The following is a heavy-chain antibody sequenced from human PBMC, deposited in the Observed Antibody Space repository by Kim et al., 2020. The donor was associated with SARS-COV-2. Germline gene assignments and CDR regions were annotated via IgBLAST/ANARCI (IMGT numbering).Heavy chain of an antibody. J-gene: IGHJ6*02. V-gene: IGHV1-2*01. CDR3: ARSWDV. CDR2: PNSADQ. Sequence: PNSADQNYAQELKGGITSTRDTSISTAYMELRRLRSDDTAVYYCARSWDVWGQGTTVTVSS.